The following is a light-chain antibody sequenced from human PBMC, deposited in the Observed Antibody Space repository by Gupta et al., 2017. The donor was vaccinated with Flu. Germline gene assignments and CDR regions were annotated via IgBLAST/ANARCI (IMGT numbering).Light chain of an antibody. J-gene: IGLJ1*01. CDR2: DND. Sequence: SSNLGANYDVHWYQQSPGAAPKLLIFDNDSRPSGVPDRFSGSRSGTSASPAITGLQAEDEGHYYCQSYDTSLSAYVFGVGTKVTVL. CDR1: SSNLGANYD. V-gene: IGLV1-40*01. CDR3: QSYDTSLSAYV.